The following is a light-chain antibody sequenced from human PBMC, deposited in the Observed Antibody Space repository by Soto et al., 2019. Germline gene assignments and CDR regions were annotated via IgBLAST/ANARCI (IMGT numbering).Light chain of an antibody. V-gene: IGKV3-15*01. CDR3: QQYKDWPTT. CDR1: QTLDSM. Sequence: IVLTQSPATLSVFPGERATLSCWASQTLDSMVAWYQQKSGQAPRLLIYSASARATGVPARFSGYGSGTDFTLTISSLQSEDLGVYYCQQYKDWPTTFGQGTKVEV. CDR2: SAS. J-gene: IGKJ1*01.